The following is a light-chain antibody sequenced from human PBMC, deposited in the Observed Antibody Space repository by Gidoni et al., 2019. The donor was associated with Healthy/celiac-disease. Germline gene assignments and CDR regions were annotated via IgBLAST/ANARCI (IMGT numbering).Light chain of an antibody. J-gene: IGLJ2*01. CDR3: SSYTSSSTLEV. Sequence: QSALTQPASVSGSPGQSITISCTGTSSEVGGYNYVSWYQQHPGKAPKLIIYDVSKRPSCVSNRFSGSKSGNTASLTISGLQAEDESDYYCSSYTSSSTLEVFGGGTKLTVL. CDR1: SSEVGGYNY. CDR2: DVS. V-gene: IGLV2-14*03.